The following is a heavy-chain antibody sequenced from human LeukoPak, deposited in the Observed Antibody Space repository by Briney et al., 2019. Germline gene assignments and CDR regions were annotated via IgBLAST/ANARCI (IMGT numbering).Heavy chain of an antibody. V-gene: IGHV3-23*01. J-gene: IGHJ4*02. CDR2: IGTSGGDI. Sequence: PGGSLRLSCAASGFTFSNYVMIWVRQAPGKGLEWVSIIGTSGGDIHYADSVKGRFSISRDNSKNTLSLQMNSLRVDDTAVYYCARDPTWGSGYWGQGTLVAVSS. CDR3: ARDPTWGSGY. D-gene: IGHD7-27*01. CDR1: GFTFSNYV.